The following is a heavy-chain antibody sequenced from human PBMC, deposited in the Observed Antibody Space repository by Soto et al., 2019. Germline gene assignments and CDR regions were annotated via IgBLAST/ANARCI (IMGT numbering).Heavy chain of an antibody. D-gene: IGHD5-18*01. V-gene: IGHV3-23*01. Sequence: GSLRLSCAASGFTFSSYAMSWVRQAPGKGLEWVSAISGSGGSTYYADSVKGRFTISRDNSKNTLYLQMNSLRAEDTAVYYCAKDVAHAYSYVYYYYSGMDVWGQGTTVTV. CDR2: ISGSGGST. CDR1: GFTFSSYA. J-gene: IGHJ6*02. CDR3: AKDVAHAYSYVYYYYSGMDV.